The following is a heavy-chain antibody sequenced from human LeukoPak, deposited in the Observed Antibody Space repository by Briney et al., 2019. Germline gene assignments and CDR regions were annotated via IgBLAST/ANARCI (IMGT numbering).Heavy chain of an antibody. Sequence: GGSLRLSCAASGFTFSSYGMHWVRQAPGKGREWVAVISYEGSNKYYADSVKGRFTISRDNSKNTLYLQMNNLRPEDTAVYYCAKDGGHCSGGSCYRFDYWGQGTLVTVSS. J-gene: IGHJ4*02. CDR3: AKDGGHCSGGSCYRFDY. CDR1: GFTFSSYG. CDR2: ISYEGSNK. V-gene: IGHV3-30*18. D-gene: IGHD2-15*01.